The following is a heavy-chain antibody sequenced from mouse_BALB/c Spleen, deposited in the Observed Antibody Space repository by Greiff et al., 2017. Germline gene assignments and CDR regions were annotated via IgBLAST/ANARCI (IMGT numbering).Heavy chain of an antibody. V-gene: IGHV5-4*02. CDR1: GFTFSDYY. CDR2: ISDGGSYT. CDR3: AREKGYGNYEYFDV. J-gene: IGHJ1*01. D-gene: IGHD2-1*01. Sequence: EVNLVESGGGLVKPGGSLKLSCAASGFTFSDYYMYWVRQTPEKRLEWVATISDGGSYTYYPDSVKGRFTISRDNAKNNLYLQMSSLKSEDTAMYYCAREKGYGNYEYFDVWGAGTTVTVSS.